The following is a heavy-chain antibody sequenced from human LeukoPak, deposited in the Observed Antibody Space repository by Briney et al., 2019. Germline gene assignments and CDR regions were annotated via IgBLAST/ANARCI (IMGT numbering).Heavy chain of an antibody. D-gene: IGHD3-22*01. CDR1: GGSISSGDYY. CDR2: IYYRGST. Sequence: PSQTLSLTCTVSGGSISSGDYYWNWIRQHPGKGLEWIGYIYYRGSTYYNPSLKSRVTISVDTSKNQFSLKLSSVTAADTAVYYCARDYYDSSGHYGMDVWGQGTTVTVSS. CDR3: ARDYYDSSGHYGMDV. V-gene: IGHV4-31*03. J-gene: IGHJ6*02.